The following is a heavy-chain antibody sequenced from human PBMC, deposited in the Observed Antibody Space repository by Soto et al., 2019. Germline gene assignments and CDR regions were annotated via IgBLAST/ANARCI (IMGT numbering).Heavy chain of an antibody. V-gene: IGHV4-4*07. CDR2: IHISGST. D-gene: IGHD2-2*02. J-gene: IGHJ4*02. CDR3: AKSPYYCSSTSCYNFDY. Sequence: ETLSLTCTVSGVSISSYYWSWIRQPAGKGLEWIGRIHISGSTNYNPSLKSRVTMSVDTSKNQFSLKLSSVTAADTAVYYCAKSPYYCSSTSCYNFDYWGQGTLVTVSS. CDR1: GVSISSYY.